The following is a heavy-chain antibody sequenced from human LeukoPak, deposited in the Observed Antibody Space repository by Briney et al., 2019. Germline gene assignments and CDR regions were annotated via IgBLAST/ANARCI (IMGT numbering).Heavy chain of an antibody. Sequence: RGSLRLSCAASGFTFSNFGMHWVRQAPGKGLEWVAVISDDGSNIHYADSVKGRFTISRDNFRNTLFLQTSSLRGEDTAVYYCAKDRIEWFGELLSSFDFWGQGTLVTVSS. CDR2: ISDDGSNI. J-gene: IGHJ4*02. CDR3: AKDRIEWFGELLSSFDF. V-gene: IGHV3-30*18. CDR1: GFTFSNFG. D-gene: IGHD3-10*01.